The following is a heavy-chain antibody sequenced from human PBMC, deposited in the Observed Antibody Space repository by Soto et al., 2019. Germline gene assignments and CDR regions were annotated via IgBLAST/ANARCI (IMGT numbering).Heavy chain of an antibody. CDR3: VRRPENYAMSH. Sequence: SETLSLTCRVSGTSISSSYWWAWVRQSPGKGLEWIGEIYHNGITKYNPSLKSRVSMSIDKSNNQFSLKLTSVTAADTAVYFCVRRPENYAMSHLGQGTLVTVSS. J-gene: IGHJ4*02. CDR2: IYHNGIT. CDR1: GTSISSSYW. D-gene: IGHD3-16*01. V-gene: IGHV4-4*02.